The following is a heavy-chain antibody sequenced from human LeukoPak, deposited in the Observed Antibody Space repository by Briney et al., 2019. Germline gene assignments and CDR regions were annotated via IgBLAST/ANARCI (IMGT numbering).Heavy chain of an antibody. CDR2: ISSSSSYI. J-gene: IGHJ4*02. V-gene: IGHV3-21*01. D-gene: IGHD1-26*01. Sequence: GGSLRLSCAASGFTFSSYSMNWVRQAPGKGLEWVSSISSSSSYIYYADSVKGRFTISRDNAKNSLYLQMDSLRAEDTAVYYCARDLTVGATVRYFDYWGQGTLVTVSS. CDR3: ARDLTVGATVRYFDY. CDR1: GFTFSSYS.